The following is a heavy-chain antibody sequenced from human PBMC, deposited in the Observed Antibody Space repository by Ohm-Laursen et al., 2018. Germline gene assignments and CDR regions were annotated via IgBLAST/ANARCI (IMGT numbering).Heavy chain of an antibody. D-gene: IGHD3-22*01. V-gene: IGHV3-23*01. J-gene: IGHJ4*02. CDR3: AKDYKVNYYDSSGYYVYFDY. CDR2: ISGSGGST. Sequence: SLRLSCAASGFTFSSFAMSWVRQAPGKGLEWVSAISGSGGSTYYADSVKGRFTISRDNSKNTLYPQMNSLRAEDTAVYYCAKDYKVNYYDSSGYYVYFDYWGQGTLVTVSS. CDR1: GFTFSSFA.